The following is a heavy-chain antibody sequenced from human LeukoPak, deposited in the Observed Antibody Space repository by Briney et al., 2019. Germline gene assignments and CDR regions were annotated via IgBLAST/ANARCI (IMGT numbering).Heavy chain of an antibody. CDR2: ISWNSGSI. D-gene: IGHD3-10*01. V-gene: IGHV3-9*01. CDR1: GFTFDDYA. CDR3: AKEHHYGSGSYYGMDV. J-gene: IGHJ6*02. Sequence: GGSLRLSCAASGFTFDDYAMHWVRQAPGKGLEWVSGISWNSGSIGYADSVKGRFTISRDSAKNSLYLQMNSLRAEDTALYYCAKEHHYGSGSYYGMDVWGQGTTVTVSS.